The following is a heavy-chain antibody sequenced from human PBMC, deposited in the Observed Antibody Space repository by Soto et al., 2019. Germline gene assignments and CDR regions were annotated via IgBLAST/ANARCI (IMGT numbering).Heavy chain of an antibody. D-gene: IGHD2-2*02. CDR2: IIPIFGTA. J-gene: IGHJ5*02. CDR3: ARDGRDVVVPAAILGSEWFDP. Sequence: SVKVSCKASGGTFSSYAISWVRQAPGQGLEWMGGIIPIFGTANYAQKFQGRVTITADKSTSTAYMELSSLRSEDTAVYYCARDGRDVVVPAAILGSEWFDPWGQGTLVTVSS. CDR1: GGTFSSYA. V-gene: IGHV1-69*06.